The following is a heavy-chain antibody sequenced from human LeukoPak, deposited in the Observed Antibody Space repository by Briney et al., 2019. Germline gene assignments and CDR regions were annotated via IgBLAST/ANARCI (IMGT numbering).Heavy chain of an antibody. J-gene: IGHJ6*04. Sequence: ASVKVSCKASGGTFSSYAISWVRQAPGQGLEWMGGIIPIFGTANYAQKFQGRVTITTDESTSTAYMGLSSLRSEDTAVYYCARGYCSSTSCYAPVVWGKGTTVTVSS. D-gene: IGHD2-2*01. CDR3: ARGYCSSTSCYAPVV. V-gene: IGHV1-69*05. CDR2: IIPIFGTA. CDR1: GGTFSSYA.